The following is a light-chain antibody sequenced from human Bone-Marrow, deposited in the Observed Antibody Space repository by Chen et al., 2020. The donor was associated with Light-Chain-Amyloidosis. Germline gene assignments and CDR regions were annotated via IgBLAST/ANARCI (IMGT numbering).Light chain of an antibody. CDR2: DAS. CDR1: QNIRKW. CDR3: RQYNAFSMYT. Sequence: DLQMTQFPPPLSASVGDSVTITCRASQNIRKWVAWYQQKPGKAPNLLIYDASNLESGVPSRFSGSGSGTEFTLTISSLQPDDFATYYCRQYNAFSMYTFGQGTKLEIK. V-gene: IGKV1-5*01. J-gene: IGKJ2*01.